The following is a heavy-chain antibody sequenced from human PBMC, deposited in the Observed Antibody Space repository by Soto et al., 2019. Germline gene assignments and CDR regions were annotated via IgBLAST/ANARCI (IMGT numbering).Heavy chain of an antibody. V-gene: IGHV3-33*01. Sequence: GGSLRLSCAASGFTFSSYGMHWVRQAPGKGLEWVAVIWYDGSNKYYADSVKGRFTISRDNSKNTLYLQMNSLRAEDTAVYYCARDSYGYYLDYWGQGTLVTVSS. D-gene: IGHD4-17*01. CDR1: GFTFSSYG. CDR2: IWYDGSNK. J-gene: IGHJ4*02. CDR3: ARDSYGYYLDY.